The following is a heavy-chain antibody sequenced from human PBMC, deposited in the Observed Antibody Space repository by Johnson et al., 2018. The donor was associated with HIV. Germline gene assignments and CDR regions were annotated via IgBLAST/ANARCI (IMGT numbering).Heavy chain of an antibody. Sequence: QVQLVESGGGVVQPGGSLRLSCLASGFSISDSAIHWVRQAPGKVLERVEVISFGGSNKYYADSVKGRFTISRDNSKNTLYLQMNSLRAEDTAVYYCAKDRTSAQSAFDIWGQGTMVTVSS. CDR2: ISFGGSNK. J-gene: IGHJ3*02. CDR1: GFSISDSA. D-gene: IGHD1-1*01. CDR3: AKDRTSAQSAFDI. V-gene: IGHV3-30*04.